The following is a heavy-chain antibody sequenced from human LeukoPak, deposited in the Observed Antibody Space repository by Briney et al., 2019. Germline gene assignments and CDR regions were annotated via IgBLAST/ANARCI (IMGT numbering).Heavy chain of an antibody. CDR3: ARPKTVSTAMEDDY. D-gene: IGHD5-18*01. CDR1: GFTVSSNY. J-gene: IGHJ4*02. Sequence: GGSLRLSCAASGFTVSSNYMSWVRQAPGKGPEWVSVIYSGGSTYYADSVKGRFTISRDNSKNTLYLQMNSLRAEDTAVYYCARPKTVSTAMEDDYWGQGTLVTVSS. V-gene: IGHV3-66*04. CDR2: IYSGGST.